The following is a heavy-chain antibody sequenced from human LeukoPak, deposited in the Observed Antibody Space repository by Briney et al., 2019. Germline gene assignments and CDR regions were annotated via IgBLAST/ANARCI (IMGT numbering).Heavy chain of an antibody. CDR3: ARDRASSGLYGGADL. D-gene: IGHD6-19*01. CDR1: GFSFSFSN. CDR2: ISSTNGHT. V-gene: IGHV3-21*03. Sequence: GGSLRLACAASGFSFSFSNMNWVRQAPGKGLEWVSYISSTNGHTYYADSVNGRFTISRDTAKNSLYLQMNSLRVEDTAIYFCARDRASSGLYGGADLWGQGVLVTVSS. J-gene: IGHJ5*02.